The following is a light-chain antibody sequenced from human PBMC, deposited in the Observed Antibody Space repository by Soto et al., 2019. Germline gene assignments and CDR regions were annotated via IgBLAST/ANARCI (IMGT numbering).Light chain of an antibody. CDR1: SGGVGDFDY. Sequence: QSVLTQPASVSGSPGQSITISCTATSGGVGDFDYVSWYQQHPGEAPKLIIYEVSHRPSGVSDRFSGSKSGDTASLTISGLQADDEASYYCHSHTTTNSLVFGTGTKPTVL. V-gene: IGLV2-14*01. J-gene: IGLJ1*01. CDR3: HSHTTTNSLV. CDR2: EVS.